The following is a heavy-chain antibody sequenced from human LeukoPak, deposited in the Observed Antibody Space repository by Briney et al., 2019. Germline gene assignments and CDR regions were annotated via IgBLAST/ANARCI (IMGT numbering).Heavy chain of an antibody. CDR3: ARDQGDF. CDR2: ISDNSNYI. V-gene: IGHV3-21*01. CDR1: GFTFRSYS. J-gene: IGHJ4*02. Sequence: GGSLRLSCAASGFTFRSYSMNWVRQTPRKGLEWVSSISDNSNYIYYADSVKGRFTISRDNAKNSLYLQMNSVRVEDTAVYYCARDQGDFWGQGTLVTVSS.